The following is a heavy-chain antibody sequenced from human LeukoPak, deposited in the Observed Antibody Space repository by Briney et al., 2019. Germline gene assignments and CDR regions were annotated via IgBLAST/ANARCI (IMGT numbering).Heavy chain of an antibody. Sequence: PGGSLRLSCAVSGFSVSSNYMNWVHQAPGKGLEWVSVIYSGGATYYADSVRGRFTISRDNSKNMVSLQMTSLGAEDTAVYYCARGRSSGPDDYWGQGTLVTVSS. CDR3: ARGRSSGPDDY. CDR2: IYSGGAT. J-gene: IGHJ4*02. CDR1: GFSVSSNY. D-gene: IGHD6-19*01. V-gene: IGHV3-53*01.